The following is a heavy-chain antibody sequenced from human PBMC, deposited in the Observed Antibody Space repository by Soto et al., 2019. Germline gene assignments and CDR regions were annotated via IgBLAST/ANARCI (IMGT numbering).Heavy chain of an antibody. Sequence: QIILKESGPTLVNPTQTLTLTCIFSGFSLSTSEVGVAWIRQSPGKALEWLALMYWDGDKRYSPFLKSRLTITKDTSKSQVVLTMTNMDPVDTGTYYCAHKGGRGAGMDVWGQGTTVTVSS. V-gene: IGHV2-5*02. CDR3: AHKGGRGAGMDV. CDR2: MYWDGDK. D-gene: IGHD2-15*01. CDR1: GFSLSTSEVG. J-gene: IGHJ6*02.